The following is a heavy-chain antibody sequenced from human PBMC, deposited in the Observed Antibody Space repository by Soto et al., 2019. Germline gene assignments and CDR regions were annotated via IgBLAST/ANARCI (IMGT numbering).Heavy chain of an antibody. CDR1: GYTFTIYP. J-gene: IGHJ4*02. Sequence: GASVKVSCKASGYTFTIYPMHWVRQAPGQGLEWMGWINAGNGDTKCSQKFQGRVTITRDTSASTAYMELSSLRSEDTAVYYCARDWTHYDSSGPGDYWGQGTLVTVSS. D-gene: IGHD3-22*01. CDR3: ARDWTHYDSSGPGDY. CDR2: INAGNGDT. V-gene: IGHV1-3*01.